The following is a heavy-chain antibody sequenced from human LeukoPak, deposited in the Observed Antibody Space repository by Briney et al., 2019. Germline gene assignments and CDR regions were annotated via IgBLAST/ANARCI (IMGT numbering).Heavy chain of an antibody. V-gene: IGHV1-2*02. CDR2: INPNSGGT. CDR3: ASNYDPAEYYYYMDV. CDR1: GYTFTGYY. J-gene: IGHJ6*03. D-gene: IGHD3-22*01. Sequence: ASVKVSCKASGYTFTGYYMHWVRQAPGQGLEWMGWINPNSGGTNYAQKFQGRVTMTRDTSISTAYMELSRLRSDDTAVYYCASNYDPAEYYYYMDVWGKGTTVTVSS.